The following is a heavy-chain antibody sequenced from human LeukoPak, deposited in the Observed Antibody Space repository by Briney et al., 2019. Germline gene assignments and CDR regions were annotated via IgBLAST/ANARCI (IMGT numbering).Heavy chain of an antibody. V-gene: IGHV3-30*03. D-gene: IGHD6-13*01. CDR3: ARDRERSLRQQLVLDAFDI. CDR2: ISYDGSNK. CDR1: GFTFSSYG. J-gene: IGHJ3*02. Sequence: PGRSLRLSCAASGFTFSSYGMHWVRQAPGKGLEWVAVISYDGSNKYYADSVKGRFTISRDNSKNTLYLQMNSLRAEDTAVYYCARDRERSLRQQLVLDAFDIWGQGTMVTVSS.